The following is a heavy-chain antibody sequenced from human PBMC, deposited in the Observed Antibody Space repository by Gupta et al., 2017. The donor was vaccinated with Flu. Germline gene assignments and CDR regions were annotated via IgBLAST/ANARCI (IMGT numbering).Heavy chain of an antibody. CDR1: GGSFSGYY. V-gene: IGHV4-34*01. CDR3: ARVGTTVTSYYFDY. CDR2: INHSGST. D-gene: IGHD4-17*01. Sequence: QVQLQQWGAGLLKPSETLSLTCAVYGGSFSGYYWSWIRQPPGKGLEWIGEINHSGSTNYNPSLKSRVTISVDTSKNQFSLKLSSVTAADTAVYYCARVGTTVTSYYFDYWGQGTLVTGSS. J-gene: IGHJ4*02.